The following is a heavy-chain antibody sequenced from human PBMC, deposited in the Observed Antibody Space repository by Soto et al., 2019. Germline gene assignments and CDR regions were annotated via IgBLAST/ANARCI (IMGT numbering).Heavy chain of an antibody. CDR3: ARVLRTGGWYSSGWENFDY. Sequence: VSVNVYWKASGYTFTSYGISLGRQAPRQGLEWMGWISAYNGNTNYAQKLQGRVTMTTDTSTSTAYMELRSLRSDDTAVYYCARVLRTGGWYSSGWENFDYWGQGTLVTVSS. CDR1: GYTFTSYG. V-gene: IGHV1-18*01. J-gene: IGHJ4*02. D-gene: IGHD6-19*01. CDR2: ISAYNGNT.